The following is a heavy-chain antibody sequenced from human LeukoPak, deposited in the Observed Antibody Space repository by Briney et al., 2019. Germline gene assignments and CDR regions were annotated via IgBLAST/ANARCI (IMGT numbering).Heavy chain of an antibody. CDR2: IYYSGST. D-gene: IGHD4-17*01. CDR3: ARDLGYGDYPNWFDP. Sequence: SETLSLTCTVSGGSISSYYWSWIRQPPGKGLEWIGYIYYSGSTNYNPSLKSRVTISVDTSKNQFSLKLSSVTAAVTAVYYCARDLGYGDYPNWFDPWGQGTLVTVSS. J-gene: IGHJ5*02. CDR1: GGSISSYY. V-gene: IGHV4-59*01.